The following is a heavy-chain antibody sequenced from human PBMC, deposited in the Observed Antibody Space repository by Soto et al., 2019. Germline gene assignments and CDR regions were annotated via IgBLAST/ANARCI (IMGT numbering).Heavy chain of an antibody. V-gene: IGHV4-34*01. CDR2: INHSGST. CDR3: ARGSLKRRYYDSSGYSGFDY. J-gene: IGHJ4*02. Sequence: PSETLSLTCAVYGGSFSGYYWSWIRQPPGKGLEWIGEINHSGSTNYNPSLKSRVTISVDTSKNQFSLKLSPVTAADTAVYYCARGSLKRRYYDSSGYSGFDYWGQGTLVTVSS. CDR1: GGSFSGYY. D-gene: IGHD3-22*01.